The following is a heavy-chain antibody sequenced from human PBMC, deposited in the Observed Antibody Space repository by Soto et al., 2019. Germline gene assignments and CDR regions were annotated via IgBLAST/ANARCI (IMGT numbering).Heavy chain of an antibody. CDR2: SLPMFGTA. CDR3: ASRLLSGWHEESYGMDV. J-gene: IGHJ6*02. V-gene: IGHV1-69*01. Sequence: QVQLVQSGAEVKKPGFSVKVSCQASGGTVSSYAISWVRQAPGRVLEWLGGSLPMFGTANYAQKFKGRVTSTADESTSTAYMELTILLSEDTAVDYCASRLLSGWHEESYGMDVWGQGTTVTVSS. CDR1: GGTVSSYA. D-gene: IGHD6-25*01.